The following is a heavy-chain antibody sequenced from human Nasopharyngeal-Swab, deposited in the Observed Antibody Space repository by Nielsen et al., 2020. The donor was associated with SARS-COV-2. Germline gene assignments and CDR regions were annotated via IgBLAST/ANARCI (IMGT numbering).Heavy chain of an antibody. D-gene: IGHD5/OR15-5a*01. CDR2: INPNTGAT. Sequence: ASVKVSCKASGYTFTGYYIHWVRQAPGQGLEWLGWINPNTGATSYAQKFQGRVTMTRDTSISTAYMDLSRLTSDDTAMYYCARGAPNSVTYYWGQGTLVTVSS. CDR3: ARGAPNSVTYY. V-gene: IGHV1-2*02. J-gene: IGHJ4*02. CDR1: GYTFTGYY.